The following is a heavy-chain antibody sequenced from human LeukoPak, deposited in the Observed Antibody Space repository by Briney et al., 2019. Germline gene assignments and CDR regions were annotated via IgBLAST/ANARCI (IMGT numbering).Heavy chain of an antibody. CDR3: AKDAVAPGSGGDFFDY. V-gene: IGHV3-23*01. J-gene: IGHJ4*02. D-gene: IGHD3-10*01. CDR2: ITRSGST. CDR1: GFTFSTFA. Sequence: RGSLRLSCAASGFTFSTFAMTWVRQAPGKGLEWVSTITRSGSTYYADSVKGRFTISRDNFKNTLYLQMNSLRADDTAVYSCAKDAVAPGSGGDFFDYWGQGTLVTVSS.